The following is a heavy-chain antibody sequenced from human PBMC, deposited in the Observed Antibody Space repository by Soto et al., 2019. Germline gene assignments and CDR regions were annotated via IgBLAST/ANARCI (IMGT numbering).Heavy chain of an antibody. V-gene: IGHV3-30*03. CDR1: GFTFNTYG. Sequence: QVQLVESGGGVVQPGRSLRLSCAASGFTFNTYGMHWVRQAPGKGLECVAVISYDGSNKYYADSVKGRFTISRDNSKNTLYLQMNSLRAEDSAVYYCARDTFGGCLWYICGMDVWGQGTTVAVSS. D-gene: IGHD3-16*01. CDR3: ARDTFGGCLWYICGMDV. CDR2: ISYDGSNK. J-gene: IGHJ6*02.